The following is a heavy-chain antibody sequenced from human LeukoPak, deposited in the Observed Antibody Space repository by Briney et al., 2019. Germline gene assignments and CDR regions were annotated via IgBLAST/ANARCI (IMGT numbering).Heavy chain of an antibody. D-gene: IGHD2-2*01. J-gene: IGHJ3*02. CDR2: IYYSGST. Sequence: SETLSLTCTVSGGSISSYYWSWIRQPPGKGLEWIGYIYYSGSTNYNPSLKSRVTISVDTSKNQFSLKLSSVIAADTAVYYCASLGGYCSSTSCPDDAFDIWGQGTMVTVSS. V-gene: IGHV4-59*01. CDR3: ASLGGYCSSTSCPDDAFDI. CDR1: GGSISSYY.